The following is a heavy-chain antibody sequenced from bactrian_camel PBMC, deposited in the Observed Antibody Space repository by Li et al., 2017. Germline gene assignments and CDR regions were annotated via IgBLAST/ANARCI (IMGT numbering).Heavy chain of an antibody. J-gene: IGHJ4*01. V-gene: IGHV3S40*01. CDR3: AADLVLTEPLSQDEYRN. Sequence: VQLVESGGGSVQPGGSLTLSCAASEFTASTGCMGWFRQATGKEREWIASIYRPGGNTFAADSVKGRFTISLNRAQTMVYLQMSSLEPEDTAVYYCAADLVLTEPLSQDEYRNWGQGTQVTVS. CDR1: EFTASTGC. CDR2: IYRPGGNT. D-gene: IGHD8*01.